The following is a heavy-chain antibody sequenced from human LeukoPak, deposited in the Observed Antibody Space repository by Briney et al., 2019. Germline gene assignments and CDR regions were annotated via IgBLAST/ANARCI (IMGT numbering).Heavy chain of an antibody. V-gene: IGHV3-74*01. J-gene: IGHJ6*03. CDR2: INSDGSST. CDR3: ARVEEYYYYIDV. Sequence: GGSLRLSCAASGFTFSSYWMHWVRQAPGKGLVWVSRINSDGSSTSYADSVKGRFTISRDNAKNSLYLQMNSLRAEDTALYYCARVEEYYYYIDVWGKGTTVTVSS. CDR1: GFTFSSYW. D-gene: IGHD5-24*01.